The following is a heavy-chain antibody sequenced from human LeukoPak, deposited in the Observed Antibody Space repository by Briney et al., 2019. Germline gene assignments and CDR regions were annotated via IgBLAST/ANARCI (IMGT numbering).Heavy chain of an antibody. CDR2: INPNSGGT. J-gene: IGHJ6*02. CDR1: GYTFTGYY. D-gene: IGHD6-13*01. Sequence: GASVKVSCKASGYTFTGYYMHWVRQAPGQGLEWMGWINPNSGGTNYAQKFQGRVTMTRDTSISTAYMELSRPRSDDTAVYYCARDLEQQQVPRYYYYGMDVWGQGTTVTVSS. CDR3: ARDLEQQQVPRYYYYGMDV. V-gene: IGHV1-2*02.